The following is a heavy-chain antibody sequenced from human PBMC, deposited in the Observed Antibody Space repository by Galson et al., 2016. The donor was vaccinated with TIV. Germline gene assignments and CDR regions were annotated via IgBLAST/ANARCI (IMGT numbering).Heavy chain of an antibody. J-gene: IGHJ6*02. D-gene: IGHD3-16*01. V-gene: IGHV3-9*01. CDR1: GFSFEDYA. Sequence: SLRLSCAASGFSFEDYAMHWVRQIPGKGLEWVAAITWNSGNIDYADSVKGRFTISRDNAKNSLFLQMNSLRGEDTAFYYCAKDVAYATSYDGDPYHGMYVWGQGTTVTVSS. CDR3: AKDVAYATSYDGDPYHGMYV. CDR2: ITWNSGNI.